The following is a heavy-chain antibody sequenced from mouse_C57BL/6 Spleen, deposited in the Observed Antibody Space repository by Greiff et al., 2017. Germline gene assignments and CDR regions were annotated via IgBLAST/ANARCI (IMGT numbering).Heavy chain of an antibody. CDR2: IYPSDSET. V-gene: IGHV1-61*01. CDR3: ARGGLTSYFDY. D-gene: IGHD3-3*01. Sequence: QVQLQQPGAELVRPGSSVKLSCKASGYTFTSSWMDWVKQRPGQGLEWIGNIYPSDSETHYNQKFKDKATVTVDKSSSTAYMQLSSLTSEDSAVDYCARGGLTSYFDYWGQGTSVTVSA. J-gene: IGHJ4*01. CDR1: GYTFTSSW.